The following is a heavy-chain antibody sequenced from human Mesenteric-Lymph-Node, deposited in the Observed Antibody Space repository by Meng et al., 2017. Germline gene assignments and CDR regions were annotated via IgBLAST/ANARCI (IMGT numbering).Heavy chain of an antibody. CDR2: IYHSGST. V-gene: IGHV4-4*02. D-gene: IGHD3-16*01. CDR1: GGSISSGNW. Sequence: QVPPQASGPGLVKPSGTLSLTCAVSGGSISSGNWWSWVRQPPGKGLEWIGEIYHSGSTNYNPSLKSRVTISVDKSKNQFSLKLSSVTAADTAVYYCAREQFGGARYNWFDPWGQGTLVTVSS. CDR3: AREQFGGARYNWFDP. J-gene: IGHJ5*02.